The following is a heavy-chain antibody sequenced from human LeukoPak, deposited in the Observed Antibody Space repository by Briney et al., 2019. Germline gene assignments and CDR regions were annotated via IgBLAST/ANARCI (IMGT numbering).Heavy chain of an antibody. CDR1: EFTFSRYS. CDR3: AKERNARGALDY. CDR2: ISSSGYDI. D-gene: IGHD2-2*01. V-gene: IGHV3-21*04. Sequence: GGSLRLSCAASEFTFSRYSMNWFRQAPGEGLEWVSSISSSGYDIYYADSVKGRFTISRDNAKNSLYLQMNNLRAEDTAVYYCAKERNARGALDYWGRGTLVTVSS. J-gene: IGHJ4*02.